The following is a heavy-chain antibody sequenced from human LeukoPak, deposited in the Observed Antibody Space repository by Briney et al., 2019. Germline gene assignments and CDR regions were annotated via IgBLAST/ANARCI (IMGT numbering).Heavy chain of an antibody. CDR1: GYTFTGYY. D-gene: IGHD1-26*01. CDR2: INPNSGGT. V-gene: IGHV1-2*02. J-gene: IGHJ6*03. Sequence: ASVKVSCKASGYTFTGYYMHWVRQAPGQGLEWMGWINPNSGGTNYAQKFQGRVTTTRDTSISTAYMELSRLRSDDTAVYYCASGSSPYSGSYYYYYMDVWGKGTTVTVSS. CDR3: ASGSSPYSGSYYYYYMDV.